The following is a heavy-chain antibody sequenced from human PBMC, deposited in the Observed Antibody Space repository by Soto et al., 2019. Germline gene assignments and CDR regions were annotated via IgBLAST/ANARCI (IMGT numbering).Heavy chain of an antibody. CDR3: ARGRSYQPALIDY. V-gene: IGHV4-34*01. Sequence: QVQLQQWGAELLKPSETLSLTCAVYGWSFIDYYWSWIRQPPGKGLEWIGEINHSGSTNYNPSLKSRVTISVDTSKNQFSLKLSSVTAADTAVYYCARGRSYQPALIDYWGQGTLVTVSS. J-gene: IGHJ4*02. D-gene: IGHD1-26*01. CDR2: INHSGST. CDR1: GWSFIDYY.